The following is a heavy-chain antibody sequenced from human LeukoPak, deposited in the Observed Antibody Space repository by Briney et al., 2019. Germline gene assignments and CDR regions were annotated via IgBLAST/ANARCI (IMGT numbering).Heavy chain of an antibody. Sequence: PGGSLRLSCAASGFTFSSYWMNWARQAPGKGLEWVANIKQDGSEKHYVDSVKGRFTISRDNAKNSLYLQMNSLRAEDTAVYYCGGPNPLLERPSAMDVWGQGTTVTVSS. CDR1: GFTFSSYW. V-gene: IGHV3-7*03. CDR2: IKQDGSEK. D-gene: IGHD6-25*01. J-gene: IGHJ6*02. CDR3: GGPNPLLERPSAMDV.